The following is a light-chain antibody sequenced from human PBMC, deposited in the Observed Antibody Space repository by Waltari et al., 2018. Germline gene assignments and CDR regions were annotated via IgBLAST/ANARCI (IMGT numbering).Light chain of an antibody. CDR2: DAS. J-gene: IGKJ4*01. V-gene: IGKV3-11*01. CDR3: QQRSSWLPLT. Sequence: EVVLTQSPATLSLSPGERATLSCRASHNISRYLGWYQQKPGQPPRLLIYDASNRATAVPDRVTGSGSGTDFTLTISSLEPEDLAVYYCQQRSSWLPLTFGGGTKVEIK. CDR1: HNISRY.